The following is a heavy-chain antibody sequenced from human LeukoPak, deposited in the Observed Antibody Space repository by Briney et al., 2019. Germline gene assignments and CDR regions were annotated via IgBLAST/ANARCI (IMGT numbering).Heavy chain of an antibody. D-gene: IGHD4-17*01. CDR2: IYYSGST. CDR1: GYSISSGYY. V-gene: IGHV4-38-2*02. CDR3: ARDRDYGDYGSLGGFDY. J-gene: IGHJ4*02. Sequence: SETLSLTCAVSGYSISSGYYWGWIRQPPGKGLEWIGIIYYSGSTYYNPSLKSRVTISVDTSKNQFSLKLSSVTAADTAVYYCARDRDYGDYGSLGGFDYWGQGTLVTVSS.